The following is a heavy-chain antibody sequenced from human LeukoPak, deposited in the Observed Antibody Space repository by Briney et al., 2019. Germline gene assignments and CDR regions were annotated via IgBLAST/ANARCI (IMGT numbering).Heavy chain of an antibody. CDR3: ARDGSGYYYSGKRYYYMDV. D-gene: IGHD3-22*01. Sequence: GGSLRLSCAASGFTFSSYAMHWVRQAPGKGLEWVAVISYDGSNKYYADSVKGRFTISRDNSKNTLYLQMNSLRAEDTAVYYCARDGSGYYYSGKRYYYMDVWGKGTTVTVSS. CDR2: ISYDGSNK. CDR1: GFTFSSYA. J-gene: IGHJ6*03. V-gene: IGHV3-30-3*01.